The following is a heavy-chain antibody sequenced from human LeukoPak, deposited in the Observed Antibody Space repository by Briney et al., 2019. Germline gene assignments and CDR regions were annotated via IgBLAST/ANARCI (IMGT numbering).Heavy chain of an antibody. Sequence: GASVKVSCKASGYTFTSYDINWVRQATGQGLEWMGWMNPNSGNTGYAQKFQGRVTMTRNTSISTAYMELSSLRSEDTAVCYCARARSGWYPSHDYWGQGTLVTVSS. D-gene: IGHD6-19*01. CDR1: GYTFTSYD. J-gene: IGHJ4*02. CDR3: ARARSGWYPSHDY. V-gene: IGHV1-8*01. CDR2: MNPNSGNT.